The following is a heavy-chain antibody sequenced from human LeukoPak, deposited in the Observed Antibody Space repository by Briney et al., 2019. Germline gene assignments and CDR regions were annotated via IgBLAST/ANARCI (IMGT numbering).Heavy chain of an antibody. D-gene: IGHD4-17*01. CDR2: IYDSGST. J-gene: IGHJ4*02. CDR1: GGSISSSNW. CDR3: ARGGDDYGDYFDY. Sequence: SGTLSLTCAVSGGSISSSNWCSWVRQPPGKGLEWIGEIYDSGSTNYNPSLKSRVTISVDKSKNQFSLKLSSVTAADTAVYYCARGGDDYGDYFDYWGQGTLVTVSS. V-gene: IGHV4-4*02.